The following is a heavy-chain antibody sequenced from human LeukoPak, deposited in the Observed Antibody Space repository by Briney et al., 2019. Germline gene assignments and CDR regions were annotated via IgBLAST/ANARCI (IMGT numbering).Heavy chain of an antibody. CDR1: GFTFSDHY. CDR3: VRMFNSTWAHFDY. CDR2: TRDKAHSYTT. Sequence: PGGSLRLSCAASGFTFSDHYMDWVRQAPGKRLEWVGRTRDKAHSYTTEYAASVKGRFTVSRDDSKSSLYLQMNSLKTEDTAVYYCVRMFNSTWAHFDYWGQGTLVTVSS. J-gene: IGHJ4*02. D-gene: IGHD6-13*01. V-gene: IGHV3-72*01.